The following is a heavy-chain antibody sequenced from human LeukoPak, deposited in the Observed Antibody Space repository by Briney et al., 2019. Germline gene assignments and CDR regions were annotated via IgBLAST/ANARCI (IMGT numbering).Heavy chain of an antibody. CDR1: GDSISSYY. Sequence: SETLSLTCTVSGDSISSYYWSWIRQPPGKGLEWIGYIYHTGSTKYNPSLKSRVTISVDTSKNQFSLKLSSVTAADTAVYYCARHSVDGMDVWGQGTTVTVSS. J-gene: IGHJ6*02. CDR3: ARHSVDGMDV. CDR2: IYHTGST. V-gene: IGHV4-59*08.